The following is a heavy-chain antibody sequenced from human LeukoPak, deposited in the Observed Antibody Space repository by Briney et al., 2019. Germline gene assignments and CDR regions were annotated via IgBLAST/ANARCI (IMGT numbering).Heavy chain of an antibody. CDR2: MNPNSGNT. CDR1: GYTFTSYD. J-gene: IGHJ4*02. D-gene: IGHD6-19*01. CDR3: ARDGSGWFGDQEDY. Sequence: ASVKVSCKASGYTFTSYDINWLRQATGQGLEWMGWMNPNSGNTGYAQKFQGRVTMTRNTSISTAYMELSSLRSEDTAVYYCARDGSGWFGDQEDYWGQGTLVTVSS. V-gene: IGHV1-8*01.